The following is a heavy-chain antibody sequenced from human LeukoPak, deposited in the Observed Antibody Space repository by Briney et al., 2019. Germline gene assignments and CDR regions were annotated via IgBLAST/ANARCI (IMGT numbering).Heavy chain of an antibody. V-gene: IGHV1-18*01. CDR2: ISAYNGNT. CDR1: GYTFTSYG. D-gene: IGHD3-3*01. J-gene: IGHJ5*02. Sequence: ASVKVSCKASGYTFTSYGISWVRQAPGQGLEWMGWISAYNGNTNYAQKLQGRVTMTTDASTSTAYMELRSLRSDDTAVYYCARPALKYYDFWSGFQNWFDPWGQGTLVTVSS. CDR3: ARPALKYYDFWSGFQNWFDP.